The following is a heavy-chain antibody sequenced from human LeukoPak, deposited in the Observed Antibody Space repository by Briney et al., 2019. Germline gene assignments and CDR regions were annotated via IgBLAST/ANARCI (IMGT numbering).Heavy chain of an antibody. CDR3: ARLAVHYYYYMDV. D-gene: IGHD6-19*01. V-gene: IGHV3-7*01. J-gene: IGHJ6*03. CDR1: GFTFSSYW. Sequence: GGSLRLSCAASGFTFSSYWMSWVRQAPGKGLEWVANIKQDGSEKYYVDSVKGRFTISRDNAKNSLYLQMNSLRAEDTAVYYCARLAVHYYYYMDVWGKGTTVTVSS. CDR2: IKQDGSEK.